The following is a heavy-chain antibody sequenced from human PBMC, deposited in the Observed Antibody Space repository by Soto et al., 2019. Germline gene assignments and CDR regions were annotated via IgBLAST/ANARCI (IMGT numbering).Heavy chain of an antibody. CDR1: GFTFSGSA. Sequence: EVQLVESGGGLVQPGGSLKLSCAASGFTFSGSAMHWVRQASGKGLEWVGRIRSKANSYATAYAASVKGRFTISRDDSKNTAYLQMNSLKTEDTAVYSCMGAGFNYWGQGTLVTVSS. V-gene: IGHV3-73*01. CDR2: IRSKANSYAT. J-gene: IGHJ4*02. CDR3: MGAGFNY. D-gene: IGHD6-19*01.